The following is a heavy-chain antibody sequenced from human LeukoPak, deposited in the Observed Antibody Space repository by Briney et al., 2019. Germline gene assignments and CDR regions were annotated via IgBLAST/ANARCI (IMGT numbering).Heavy chain of an antibody. CDR1: GFTFRTYT. V-gene: IGHV3-21*01. D-gene: IGHD5-12*01. J-gene: IGHJ4*02. Sequence: GGSLRLSCAASGFTFRTYTRNWVRQAPGKRLEWVSSISSDSRYIYYADSVKGRFTISRDNAQNSLYLQMNSLRVEDTAVYYCARDFRYEGDYWGQGTLVTVSS. CDR3: ARDFRYEGDY. CDR2: ISSDSRYI.